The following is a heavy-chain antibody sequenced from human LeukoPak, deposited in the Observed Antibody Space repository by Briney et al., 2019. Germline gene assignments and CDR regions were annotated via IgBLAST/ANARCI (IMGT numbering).Heavy chain of an antibody. CDR3: ARGLAVAGTGFDY. J-gene: IGHJ4*02. CDR1: GFTVSSNY. CDR2: IYSGGST. D-gene: IGHD6-19*01. Sequence: GGSLRLSCAASGFTVSSNYMSWVRQAPGKGLEWVSIIYSGGSTYYADSVKGRFTISRDNSKKTLYLQMNSLRAEDTAVYYCARGLAVAGTGFDYWGQGALVTVTS. V-gene: IGHV3-66*01.